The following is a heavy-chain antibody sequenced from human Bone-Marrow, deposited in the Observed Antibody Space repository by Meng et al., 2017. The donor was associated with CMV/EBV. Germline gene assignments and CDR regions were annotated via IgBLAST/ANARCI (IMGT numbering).Heavy chain of an antibody. D-gene: IGHD2-2*02. Sequence: GESLKISCAASGFTFSSYSMNWVRQAPGKGLEWVSSISSSSSYIYYADSVKGRFTISRDNAKNLLYLQMNSLRAEDTAVYYCARDQGGSSTSCYIYPARCGDGMDVWGQGTTVTASS. J-gene: IGHJ6*02. V-gene: IGHV3-21*01. CDR2: ISSSSSYI. CDR3: ARDQGGSSTSCYIYPARCGDGMDV. CDR1: GFTFSSYS.